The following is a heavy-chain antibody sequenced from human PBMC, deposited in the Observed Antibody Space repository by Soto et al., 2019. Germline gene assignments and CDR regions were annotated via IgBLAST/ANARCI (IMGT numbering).Heavy chain of an antibody. D-gene: IGHD3-22*01. CDR3: ARDRVDSSGYYFFWFDP. J-gene: IGHJ5*02. V-gene: IGHV3-33*01. Sequence: PGGSLRLSCAASGFAFSSYGMHWGRQAPGKGLEWVAVIWYDGSNKYYADSVKGRFTISRDNSKNTLYLQMNSLRAEDTAVYYCARDRVDSSGYYFFWFDPWGQRTLVTVSS. CDR1: GFAFSSYG. CDR2: IWYDGSNK.